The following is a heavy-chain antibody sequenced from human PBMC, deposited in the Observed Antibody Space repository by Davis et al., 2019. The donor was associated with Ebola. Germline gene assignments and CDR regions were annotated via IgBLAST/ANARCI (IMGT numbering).Heavy chain of an antibody. V-gene: IGHV4-61*05. J-gene: IGHJ4*02. CDR3: ARSRGYNSSRRLDY. Sequence: SETLSLTCTVSGGSISSSSYYWGWIRQPPGKGLEWIGYIYYSGSTNYNPSLKSRVTISVDTSKNQFSLKLSSVTAADTTVYYCARSRGYNSSRRLDYWGQGTLVTVSS. CDR2: IYYSGST. CDR1: GGSISSSSYY. D-gene: IGHD6-6*01.